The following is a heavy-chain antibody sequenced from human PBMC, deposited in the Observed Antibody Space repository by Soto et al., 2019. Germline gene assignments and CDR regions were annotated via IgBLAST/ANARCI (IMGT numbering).Heavy chain of an antibody. Sequence: QVQLVESGGGVVQPGRSLRLSCAASGFTFSSYGMHWVRQAPAKGLEWVAVIWYDGSNKYYADSVKGRFTISRDNSKNTLYLQMNSLRAEDTAVYYCARDRFITMVRGVISPSDYWGQGTLVTVSS. V-gene: IGHV3-33*01. D-gene: IGHD3-10*01. CDR1: GFTFSSYG. CDR3: ARDRFITMVRGVISPSDY. CDR2: IWYDGSNK. J-gene: IGHJ4*02.